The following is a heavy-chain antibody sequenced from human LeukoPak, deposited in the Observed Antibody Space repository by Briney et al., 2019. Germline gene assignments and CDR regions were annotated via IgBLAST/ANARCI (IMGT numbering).Heavy chain of an antibody. Sequence: ASVKVSCKASGGTFTKYVISWVGEAPGQGLDWMGRFIPVHDTANYAHKFQRRVILTADKSTSTAYMELTSLRSEDTAVYCAMLGVIPDWGQGTLITVSS. CDR1: GGTFTKYV. CDR3: MLGVIPD. V-gene: IGHV1-69*04. J-gene: IGHJ1*01. D-gene: IGHD2-2*01. CDR2: FIPVHDTA.